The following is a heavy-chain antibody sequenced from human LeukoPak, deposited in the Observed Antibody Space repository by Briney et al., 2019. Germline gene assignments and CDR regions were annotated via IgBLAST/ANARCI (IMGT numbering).Heavy chain of an antibody. J-gene: IGHJ5*02. CDR1: GDSVSSNTPA. D-gene: IGHD4-23*01. CDR3: AASAGGFYA. Sequence: SQTLALTCAISGDSVSSNTPAWNWIRQSPSRGLEWLGRTYYRSKWYNDYAVSVRSRIAINPDTSKNQFSLQLNSVTPEDTAISYCAASAGGFYAWGQGTLVTVSS. V-gene: IGHV6-1*01. CDR2: TYYRSKWYN.